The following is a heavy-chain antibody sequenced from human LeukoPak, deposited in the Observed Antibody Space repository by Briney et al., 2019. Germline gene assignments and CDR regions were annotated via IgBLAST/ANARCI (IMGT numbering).Heavy chain of an antibody. CDR3: ARGIAAAGNHY. D-gene: IGHD6-13*01. V-gene: IGHV3-21*01. J-gene: IGHJ4*02. Sequence: GGSLRLSCVASGFTFNTYGMHWVRQAPGKGLEWVSSISSSSSYIYYADSVKGRFTISRDNAKNSLYLQMNSLRAEDTAVYYCARGIAAAGNHYWGQGTLVTVSS. CDR2: ISSSSSYI. CDR1: GFTFNTYG.